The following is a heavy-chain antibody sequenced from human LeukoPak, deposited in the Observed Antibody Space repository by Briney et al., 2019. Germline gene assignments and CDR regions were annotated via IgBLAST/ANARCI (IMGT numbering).Heavy chain of an antibody. V-gene: IGHV5-51*01. J-gene: IGHJ4*02. CDR1: GSTFTNYW. Sequence: GESLQISCKASGSTFTNYWIGRVRQLPGKGLEWMGIIDPGDPDTRYSPSFQGQVTVSADKSISTAYLQWSSLKASDTAMYYCATPLGHSSGWENFDYWGQGTLVTVSS. CDR2: IDPGDPDT. CDR3: ATPLGHSSGWENFDY. D-gene: IGHD6-19*01.